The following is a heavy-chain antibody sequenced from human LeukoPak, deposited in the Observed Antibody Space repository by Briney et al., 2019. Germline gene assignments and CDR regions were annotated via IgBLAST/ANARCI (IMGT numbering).Heavy chain of an antibody. J-gene: IGHJ4*02. CDR3: AIGGTYGSGS. CDR2: INNVGSTT. CDR1: VCTFANTW. Sequence: GWSLRLSCAASVCTFANTWMHWVRQPPAKGLVWVSLINNVGSTTKYADSVKGRFTISRDNAKNTVYLQMNSLRVEDTAVYYCAIGGTYGSGSWGQGTLVTVSS. D-gene: IGHD3-10*01. V-gene: IGHV3-74*01.